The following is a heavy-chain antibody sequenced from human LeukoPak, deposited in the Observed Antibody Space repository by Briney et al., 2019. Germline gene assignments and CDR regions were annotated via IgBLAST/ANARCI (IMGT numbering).Heavy chain of an antibody. Sequence: SETLSLTCTVSGGSISYYYWSWMRQSPGKGLEWIGYIYYSGTTNYNPSLKSRVTISVDTSKNQFSLQLRSVTAADSAVYYCAREDPQTRVPEGMDVWGQGTTVTVSS. V-gene: IGHV4-59*01. D-gene: IGHD4/OR15-4a*01. CDR1: GGSISYYY. CDR3: AREDPQTRVPEGMDV. CDR2: IYYSGTT. J-gene: IGHJ6*02.